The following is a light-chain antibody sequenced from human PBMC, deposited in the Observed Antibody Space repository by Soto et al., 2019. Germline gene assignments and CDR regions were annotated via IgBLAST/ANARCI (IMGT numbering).Light chain of an antibody. Sequence: DIQMKQSKSSVSAYVGDRVTITCRASQGISSWVAWYQQKPGKAPHLLIYAASSLKSGVPSRFSGSGSGTEFTLTISSLQPEDFATYYCQQADTFPLTFGGGNKVEIK. CDR3: QQADTFPLT. J-gene: IGKJ4*01. CDR2: AAS. CDR1: QGISSW. V-gene: IGKV1-12*01.